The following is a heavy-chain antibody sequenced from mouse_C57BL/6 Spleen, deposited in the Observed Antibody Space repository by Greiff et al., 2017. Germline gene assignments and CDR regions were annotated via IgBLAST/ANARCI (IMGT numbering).Heavy chain of an antibody. D-gene: IGHD2-4*01. J-gene: IGHJ3*01. Sequence: VQLQQPGAELVKPGASVKLSCKASGYTFTSYWMQWVKQRPGQGLEWIGEIDPSDSYTNYNQKFKGKATLTVDTSSSTAYMQLSSLTSEDAAVYYCARVDYCDYTWFAYWGQGTLVTVSA. CDR1: GYTFTSYW. V-gene: IGHV1-50*01. CDR3: ARVDYCDYTWFAY. CDR2: IDPSDSYT.